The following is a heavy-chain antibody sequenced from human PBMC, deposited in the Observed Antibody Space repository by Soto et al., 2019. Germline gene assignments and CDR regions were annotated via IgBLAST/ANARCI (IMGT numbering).Heavy chain of an antibody. J-gene: IGHJ4*02. D-gene: IGHD1-26*01. Sequence: GSLRLACAASGFTFTRYSMNWVLHAPGKGLEWVSSISSTTNYIYYADSVKGRFTISRDNSKNTLFLQMNSLRAEDTAVYYCAKVVGASLDYFDYWGQGALVTVSS. CDR2: ISSTTNYI. V-gene: IGHV3-21*04. CDR1: GFTFTRYS. CDR3: AKVVGASLDYFDY.